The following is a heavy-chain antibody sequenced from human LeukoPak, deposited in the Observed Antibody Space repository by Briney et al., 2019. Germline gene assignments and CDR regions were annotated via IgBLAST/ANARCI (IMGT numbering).Heavy chain of an antibody. CDR3: ARDFDYGDYPDALHI. CDR1: GYTFTSYG. V-gene: IGHV1-18*01. D-gene: IGHD4-17*01. J-gene: IGHJ3*02. CDR2: ISAYNGNT. Sequence: GASVTVSCKASGYTFTSYGISWVRQAPGQGLEWMGWISAYNGNTNYAQKLQGRVTMTTDTSTSTAYMELRSLRSDDTAVYYCARDFDYGDYPDALHIWGQGTMVTVSS.